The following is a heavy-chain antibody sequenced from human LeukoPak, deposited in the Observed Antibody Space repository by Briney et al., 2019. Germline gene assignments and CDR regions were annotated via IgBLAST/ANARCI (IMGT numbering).Heavy chain of an antibody. D-gene: IGHD5-18*01. J-gene: IGHJ4*02. CDR3: ARGGPYTYTYPDY. V-gene: IGHV1-2*02. Sequence: ASVKVSCKASGYTFTGYYMHWVRQAAGQGLEWMGWINPNSGDTNYAQKFQGRVTMTRDTSISTAYMELSRLISDDTAEYYCARGGPYTYTYPDYWGQGTLVTVSP. CDR2: INPNSGDT. CDR1: GYTFTGYY.